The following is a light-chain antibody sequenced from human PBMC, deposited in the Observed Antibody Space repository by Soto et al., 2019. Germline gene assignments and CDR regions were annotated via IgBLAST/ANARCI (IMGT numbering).Light chain of an antibody. V-gene: IGLV2-23*02. CDR1: SSVVGSYNL. Sequence: QSVLTQPASVSGSPGQSITISCTGTSSVVGSYNLVSWYQHHPGKAPKLMIYEVSKRPSGVSNRFSGSKSGNTASLTISGLQAEDEADYYCCSYAGSSTLVFVTGNKVTVL. CDR3: CSYAGSSTLV. J-gene: IGLJ1*01. CDR2: EVS.